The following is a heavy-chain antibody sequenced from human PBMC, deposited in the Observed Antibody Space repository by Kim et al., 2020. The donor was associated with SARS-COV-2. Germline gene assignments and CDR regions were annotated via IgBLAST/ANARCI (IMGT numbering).Heavy chain of an antibody. V-gene: IGHV4-34*01. J-gene: IGHJ6*02. CDR3: ARGPHCSSTSCYAYYGMDV. Sequence: SRVTISVDTSKNQFSLKLSSVTAADTAVYYCARGPHCSSTSCYAYYGMDVWGQGTTVTVSS. D-gene: IGHD2-2*01.